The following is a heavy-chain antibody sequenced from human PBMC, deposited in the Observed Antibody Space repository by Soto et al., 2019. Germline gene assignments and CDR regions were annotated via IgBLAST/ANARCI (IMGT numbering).Heavy chain of an antibody. V-gene: IGHV3-30*18. CDR2: ISYDGSNK. D-gene: IGHD4-17*01. CDR1: GFTFSSYG. Sequence: GGSLRLSCAASGFTFSSYGMHWVRQAPGKGLEWVAVISYDGSNKYYADSVKGRFTISRDNSKNTLYLQMNSLRAEDTAVYYCAKTYGGNEIFDYWGQGTLVTVSS. J-gene: IGHJ4*02. CDR3: AKTYGGNEIFDY.